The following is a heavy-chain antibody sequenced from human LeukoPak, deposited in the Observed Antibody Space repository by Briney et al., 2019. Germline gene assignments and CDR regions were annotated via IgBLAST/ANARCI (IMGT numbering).Heavy chain of an antibody. D-gene: IGHD3-22*01. J-gene: IGHJ4*02. CDR2: IYDSGST. Sequence: PSQTLSLTCTVSGGSISCGDYYWRWIRQPPGKGLEGIEYIYDSGSTYYNPSLKSRVTISVDTSKNQFSLKLSSVTAADTAVYYCARVGGNYYDSSGYSQFDYWGQGTLVTVSS. CDR3: ARVGGNYYDSSGYSQFDY. V-gene: IGHV4-30-4*08. CDR1: GGSISCGDYY.